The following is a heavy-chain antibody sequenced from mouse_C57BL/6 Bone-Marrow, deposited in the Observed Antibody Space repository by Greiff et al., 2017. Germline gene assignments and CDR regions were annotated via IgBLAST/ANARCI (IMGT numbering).Heavy chain of an antibody. CDR1: GFSLPSYG. CDR3: ARLDGYYEAWCAY. D-gene: IGHD2-3*01. J-gene: IGHJ3*01. V-gene: IGHV2-6*03. CDR2: IWSDGST. Sequence: VKLMESGPGLVAPSQSLSITCTVSGFSLPSYGVHWVRQPPGKGLEWLVVIWSDGSTTYNSALKSRLSISKDNSKSQVFLKMNSLQTDDTAMYYCARLDGYYEAWCAYWGQGTLVTVSA.